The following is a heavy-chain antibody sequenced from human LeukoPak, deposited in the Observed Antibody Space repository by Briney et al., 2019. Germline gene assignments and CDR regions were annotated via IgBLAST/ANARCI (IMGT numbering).Heavy chain of an antibody. J-gene: IGHJ4*02. V-gene: IGHV1-18*01. CDR1: GYTFTSYG. D-gene: IGHD2-15*01. Sequence: ASVKVSCKASGYTFTSYGISWVRQALGQGLEWMGWISAYNGNTNYAQKLQGRVTMTTDTSTSTAYMELRSLRSDDTAVYYCARDHGPTGVVAATPFDYWGQGTLVTVSS. CDR2: ISAYNGNT. CDR3: ARDHGPTGVVAATPFDY.